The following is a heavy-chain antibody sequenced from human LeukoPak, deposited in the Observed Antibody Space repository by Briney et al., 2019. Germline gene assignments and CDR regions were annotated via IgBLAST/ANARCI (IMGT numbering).Heavy chain of an antibody. D-gene: IGHD3-10*01. CDR2: IYYSGST. CDR1: GGSISSSYY. CDR3: ARLGYYYGSGSYYIPYYYYMDV. V-gene: IGHV4-39*07. Sequence: SETLSLTCTVSGGSISSSYYWGWIRQPPGKGREWIGSIYYSGSTYYNPSLKSRVTISVDTSKNQFSLKLSSVTAADTAVYYCARLGYYYGSGSYYIPYYYYMDVWGKGTTVTISS. J-gene: IGHJ6*03.